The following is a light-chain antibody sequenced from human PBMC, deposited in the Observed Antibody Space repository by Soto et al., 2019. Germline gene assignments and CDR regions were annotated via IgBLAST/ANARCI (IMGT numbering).Light chain of an antibody. CDR2: DPS. Sequence: EIVLTQSPAILSLSPGEKATLSCRASQSVSGSLGWYQQKPGQAPRLIIYDPSVRATGIPARFSGSGSGTDFTLTISSLEPEDFAVYYCQEGTYWPAFGGGTKVEIK. J-gene: IGKJ4*01. V-gene: IGKV3-11*01. CDR1: QSVSGS. CDR3: QEGTYWPA.